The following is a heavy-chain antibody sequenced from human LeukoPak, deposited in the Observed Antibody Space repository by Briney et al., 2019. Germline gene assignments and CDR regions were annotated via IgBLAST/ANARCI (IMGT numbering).Heavy chain of an antibody. V-gene: IGHV4-39*07. CDR3: ARGLGGHLWFGVNWFDP. CDR2: IYYSGST. J-gene: IGHJ5*02. Sequence: SSETLSLTCTVSGGSISSSSYYWGWIRQPPGKGLEWIGSIYYSGSTYYNPSLKSRVTISVDTSKNQFSLKLSSVTAADTAVYYCARGLGGHLWFGVNWFDPWGQGTLVTVSS. D-gene: IGHD3-10*01. CDR1: GGSISSSSYY.